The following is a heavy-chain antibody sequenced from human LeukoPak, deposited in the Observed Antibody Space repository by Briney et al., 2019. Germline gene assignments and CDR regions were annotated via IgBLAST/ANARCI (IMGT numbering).Heavy chain of an antibody. D-gene: IGHD3-3*01. J-gene: IGHJ4*02. CDR2: IYYSGST. CDR3: ASQVRFLENFDY. CDR1: GGSISSYY. Sequence: SETLSLTCTVSGGSISSYYWGWIRQPPGKGLEWIGSIYYSGSTYYNPSLKSRVTISVDTSKNQFSLKLSSVTAADTAVYYCASQVRFLENFDYWGQGTLVTVSS. V-gene: IGHV4-39*01.